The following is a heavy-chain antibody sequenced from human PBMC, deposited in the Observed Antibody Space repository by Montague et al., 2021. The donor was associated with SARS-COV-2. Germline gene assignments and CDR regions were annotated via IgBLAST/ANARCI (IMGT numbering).Heavy chain of an antibody. CDR1: GASFSGYY. CDR3: ARRPGRVWGLDV. CDR2: ISHSGTT. Sequence: SETLSLTCAVYGASFSGYYWNFIRQTPGKGLEWLGEISHSGTTKYNPSLKSRFTISVDTSKNQFSLTLTSVTAADTAVYFCARRPGRVWGLDVWGHGTTVTVSS. J-gene: IGHJ6*02. V-gene: IGHV4-34*01. D-gene: IGHD3-10*01.